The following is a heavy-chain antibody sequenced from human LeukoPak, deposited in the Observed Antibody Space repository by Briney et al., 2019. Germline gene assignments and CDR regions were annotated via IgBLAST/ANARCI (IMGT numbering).Heavy chain of an antibody. J-gene: IGHJ5*02. CDR3: ARVMVRKTEDIVATNHENWFDP. V-gene: IGHV5-51*01. CDR1: GYSFTSYW. Sequence: GESLKISCKGSGYSFTSYWIGWVRQMPGKGLEWMGIIYPGDSDTRYSPSFQGQVTISADKSISTAYLQWSSLKASDTAMYYCARVMVRKTEDIVATNHENWFDPWGQGTLVTVSS. CDR2: IYPGDSDT. D-gene: IGHD5-12*01.